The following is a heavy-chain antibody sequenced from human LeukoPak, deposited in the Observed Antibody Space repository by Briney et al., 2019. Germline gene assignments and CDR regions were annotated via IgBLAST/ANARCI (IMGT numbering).Heavy chain of an antibody. Sequence: ASVKVSCKASGYTFTGYYMHWVRQAPGQGLEWMGWINPNSGGTNYTQKFQGRVTMTRDTSISTAYMELSRLRSDDTAVYYCARDATLDYYDSSGYYSWGQGTLVTVSS. V-gene: IGHV1-2*02. J-gene: IGHJ4*02. CDR3: ARDATLDYYDSSGYYS. CDR2: INPNSGGT. D-gene: IGHD3-22*01. CDR1: GYTFTGYY.